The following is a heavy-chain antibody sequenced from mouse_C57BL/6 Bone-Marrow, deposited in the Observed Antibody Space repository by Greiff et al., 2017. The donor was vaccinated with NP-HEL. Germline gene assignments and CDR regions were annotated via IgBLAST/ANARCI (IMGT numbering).Heavy chain of an antibody. V-gene: IGHV1-61*01. CDR3: AREGTLAMED. D-gene: IGHD3-3*01. J-gene: IGHJ4*01. CDR1: GYTFTSYW. CDR2: IYPSDSET. Sequence: QVQLQQPGAELVRPGSSVKLSCKASGYTFTSYWMDWVKQRPGQGLEWIGNIYPSDSETHYNQKFKDKATLTVDKSSSTAYMQLSSLTSEDSAVYYCAREGTLAMEDWGQGTSVTVSS.